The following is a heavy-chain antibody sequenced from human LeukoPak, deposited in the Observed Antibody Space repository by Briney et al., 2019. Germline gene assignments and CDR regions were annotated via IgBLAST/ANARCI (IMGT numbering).Heavy chain of an antibody. J-gene: IGHJ4*02. V-gene: IGHV4-34*01. CDR1: GGSFSGYY. D-gene: IGHD3-22*01. CDR2: IDHSGST. CDR3: ARAVGDSSGYYYVDY. Sequence: SETLSLTCAVYGGSFSGYYWSWIRQPPGEGLEWIGEIDHSGSTNYNPSLKSRVTISVDTSKNQFSLKLSSVTAADTAVYYCARAVGDSSGYYYVDYWGQGTLVTVSS.